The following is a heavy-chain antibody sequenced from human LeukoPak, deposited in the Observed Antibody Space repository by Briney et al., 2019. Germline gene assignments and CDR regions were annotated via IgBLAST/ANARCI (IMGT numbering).Heavy chain of an antibody. Sequence: PSETLSLTCTVSGGSISSGSYYWSWIRQPAGMELEWIGRIYTSGSTNYNPSLKSRVTMSVDTSKNQFSLKLSSVTAADTAVYYCARVADSSGYCALDYWGQGTLVTVSS. CDR1: GGSISSGSYY. D-gene: IGHD3-22*01. CDR3: ARVADSSGYCALDY. J-gene: IGHJ4*02. V-gene: IGHV4-61*02. CDR2: IYTSGST.